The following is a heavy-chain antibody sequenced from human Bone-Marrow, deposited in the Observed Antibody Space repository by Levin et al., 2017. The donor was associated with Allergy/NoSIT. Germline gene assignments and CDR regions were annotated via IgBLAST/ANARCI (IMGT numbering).Heavy chain of an antibody. CDR1: GFTFSSYA. D-gene: IGHD2-2*03. V-gene: IGHV3-23*01. Sequence: GGSLRLSCAASGFTFSSYAMSWVRQAPGKGLEWVSAISGSGGSTYYADSVKGRFTISRDNSKNTLYLQMNSLRAEDTAVYYCAKVDVSGYCSSTSCFRGTYYYYGMDVWGQGTTVTVSS. CDR3: AKVDVSGYCSSTSCFRGTYYYYGMDV. CDR2: ISGSGGST. J-gene: IGHJ6*02.